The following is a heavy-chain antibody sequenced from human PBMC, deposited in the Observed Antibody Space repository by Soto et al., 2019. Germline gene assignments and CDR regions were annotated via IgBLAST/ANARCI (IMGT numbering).Heavy chain of an antibody. D-gene: IGHD1-26*01. J-gene: IGHJ6*02. Sequence: PGGSLRLSCAASGFAFRSYVMNWVRQAPGKGLEWVSAISGNGGSTYYADSVKGRFTISRDNSKNALYLQMNSLRAEDTAVYYCAKDGAPILVGANYGLDVWGQGTTVTVSS. V-gene: IGHV3-23*01. CDR2: ISGNGGST. CDR3: AKDGAPILVGANYGLDV. CDR1: GFAFRSYV.